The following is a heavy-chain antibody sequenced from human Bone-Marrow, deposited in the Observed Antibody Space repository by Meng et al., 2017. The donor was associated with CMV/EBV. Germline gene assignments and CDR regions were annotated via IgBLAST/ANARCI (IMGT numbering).Heavy chain of an antibody. Sequence: GESLKISCSASGFTFSTYSMNWVRLAPGKGLEWVSSITSSSSYIYYADSVKGRFTISRDNAKNSLFLQMNSLRAEDTAVYYCARGPGAYCSSTSCYHFDYWGQRTLVTVSS. V-gene: IGHV3-21*01. CDR2: ITSSSSYI. J-gene: IGHJ4*02. D-gene: IGHD2-2*01. CDR3: ARGPGAYCSSTSCYHFDY. CDR1: GFTFSTYS.